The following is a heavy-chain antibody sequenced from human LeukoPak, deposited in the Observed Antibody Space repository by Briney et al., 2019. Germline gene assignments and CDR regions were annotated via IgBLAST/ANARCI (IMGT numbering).Heavy chain of an antibody. CDR3: VRGSHGYGMDV. Sequence: PGGSLRLSCAASGFTFSSYWMHWVRQAPGKGLVWVSRIHGDGSGTTYADSVKGRFTISRDNAKNTLYLQMNSLRAEDTAVYYCVRGSHGYGMDVWGQGTTVTVSS. CDR1: GFTFSSYW. V-gene: IGHV3-74*01. D-gene: IGHD1-26*01. CDR2: IHGDGSGT. J-gene: IGHJ6*02.